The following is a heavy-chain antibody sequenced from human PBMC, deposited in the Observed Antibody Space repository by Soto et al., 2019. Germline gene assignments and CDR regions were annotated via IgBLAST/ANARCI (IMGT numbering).Heavy chain of an antibody. D-gene: IGHD3-22*01. CDR3: AKENTMIVVVTDYDY. Sequence: GGSLSLSCAASGFTFSSYAMSWVRQAPGKGLEWVSAISGSGGSTYYADSVKGRFTISRDNFKNTLYLQINSLKAEDTAVYYCAKENTMIVVVTDYDYWGQGTLVTSPQ. J-gene: IGHJ4*02. V-gene: IGHV3-23*01. CDR2: ISGSGGST. CDR1: GFTFSSYA.